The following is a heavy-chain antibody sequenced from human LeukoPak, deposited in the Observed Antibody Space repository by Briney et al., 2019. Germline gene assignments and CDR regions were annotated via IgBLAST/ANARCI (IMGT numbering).Heavy chain of an antibody. CDR1: GYTFTSYG. CDR3: ARDGPYCSSTSCYDAFDI. Sequence: APVKVSCKASGYTFTSYGISWVRQAPGQGLEWMGWISAYNGNTNYAQKLQGRVTMTTDTSTSTAYMELRSLRSDDTAVYYCARDGPYCSSTSCYDAFDIWGQGTMVTVSS. D-gene: IGHD2-2*01. V-gene: IGHV1-18*01. J-gene: IGHJ3*02. CDR2: ISAYNGNT.